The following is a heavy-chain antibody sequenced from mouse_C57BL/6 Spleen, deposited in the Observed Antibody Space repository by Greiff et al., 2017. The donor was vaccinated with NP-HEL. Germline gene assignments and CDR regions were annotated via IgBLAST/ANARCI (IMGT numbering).Heavy chain of an antibody. J-gene: IGHJ3*01. CDR1: GYTFTDYY. D-gene: IGHD2-4*01. CDR3: AREDDYDDGAWFAY. CDR2: INPNNGGT. Sequence: EVQLQQSGPELVKPGASVKISCKASGYTFTDYYMNWVKQSHGKSLEWIGDINPNNGGTSYNQKFKGKATLTVDKSSSTAYMELRSLTSEDSAVYYCAREDDYDDGAWFAYWGQGTLVTVSA. V-gene: IGHV1-26*01.